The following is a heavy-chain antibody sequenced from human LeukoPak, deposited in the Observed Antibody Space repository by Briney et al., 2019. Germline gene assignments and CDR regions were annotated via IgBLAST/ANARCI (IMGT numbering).Heavy chain of an antibody. CDR3: SGYYGAASWTGFDP. J-gene: IGHJ5*02. CDR1: GFTFSDYW. Sequence: PGGSLRLSCAASGFTFSDYWMNWVRQAPGKGLEWVANIKYDGSEKYYVDSVEGRFTISRDNAKKSLYLHMDSLRADDTAVYYCSGYYGAASWTGFDPWGQGTLVSVSS. V-gene: IGHV3-7*03. D-gene: IGHD4/OR15-4a*01. CDR2: IKYDGSEK.